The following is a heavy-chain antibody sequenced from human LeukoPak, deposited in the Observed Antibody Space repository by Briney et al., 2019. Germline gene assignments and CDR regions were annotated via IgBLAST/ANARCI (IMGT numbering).Heavy chain of an antibody. Sequence: GGSLRLSCAASGFTFISYAMSWVRQAPGKGLEWVSAISSSGGSTYYADSGKGRFTISRDNSKNTLYLQMNSLRAEDTAVYYCAKYGVPAAMQYGMDVWGQGTTVTVSS. CDR2: ISSSGGST. V-gene: IGHV3-23*01. CDR3: AKYGVPAAMQYGMDV. D-gene: IGHD2-2*01. CDR1: GFTFISYA. J-gene: IGHJ6*02.